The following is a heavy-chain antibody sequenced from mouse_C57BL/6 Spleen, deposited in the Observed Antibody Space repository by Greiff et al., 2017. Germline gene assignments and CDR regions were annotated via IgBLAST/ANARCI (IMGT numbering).Heavy chain of an antibody. V-gene: IGHV2-9-1*01. D-gene: IGHD1-1*01. J-gene: IGHJ2*01. Sequence: VKLVESGPGLVAPSQSLSITCTVSGFSLTSYAISWVRQPPGKGLEWLGVIWTGGGTNYNSALKSRLSISKDNSKSQVFLKMNSLQTDDTARYYCARNTNYYGSSYVDYWGQGTTLTVSS. CDR2: IWTGGGT. CDR3: ARNTNYYGSSYVDY. CDR1: GFSLTSYA.